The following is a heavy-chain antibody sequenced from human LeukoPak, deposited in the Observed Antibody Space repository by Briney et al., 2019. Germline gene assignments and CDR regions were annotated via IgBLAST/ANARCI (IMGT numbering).Heavy chain of an antibody. Sequence: ASVKVSCKASGYTFTGYYMHWVRQAPGQGLEWMGWINPNSGGTNYAQKFQGRVTMTRDTSISTAYMELSRLRSDDTAVYYCARGGPKISSWYIDSWGQGNLVTVSS. CDR2: INPNSGGT. CDR1: GYTFTGYY. V-gene: IGHV1-2*02. CDR3: ARGGPKISSWYIDS. D-gene: IGHD6-13*01. J-gene: IGHJ4*02.